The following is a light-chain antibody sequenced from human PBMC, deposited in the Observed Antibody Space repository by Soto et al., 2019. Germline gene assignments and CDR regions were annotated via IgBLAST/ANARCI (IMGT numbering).Light chain of an antibody. CDR2: RVS. V-gene: IGKV3-20*01. Sequence: EIVLTQAPGTLSLSPGERATLSCRASQTITTLAWYQRKPGQAPRLLIYRVSSRATGVPDRFSGSGSGTDYTLTISRLEPEDFAVHYCQQYGNLPLNLGGGTKVDI. CDR1: QTITT. J-gene: IGKJ4*01. CDR3: QQYGNLPLN.